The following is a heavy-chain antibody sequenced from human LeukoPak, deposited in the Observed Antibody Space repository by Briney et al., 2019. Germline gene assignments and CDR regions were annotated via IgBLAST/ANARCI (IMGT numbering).Heavy chain of an antibody. D-gene: IGHD2-2*01. Sequence: TGGSLRLSCAASGFTFSSHAMSWVRQAPGKGLEWVSAISGSGGSIYYADSVKGRFTISRDNSKNTLYLQMNSLRAEDTAVYYCAKSVTSIFDYWGQGTLVTVSS. J-gene: IGHJ4*02. CDR1: GFTFSSHA. CDR2: ISGSGGSI. V-gene: IGHV3-23*01. CDR3: AKSVTSIFDY.